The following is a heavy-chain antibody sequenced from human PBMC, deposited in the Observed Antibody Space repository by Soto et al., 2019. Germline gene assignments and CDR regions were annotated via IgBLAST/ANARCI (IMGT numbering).Heavy chain of an antibody. CDR1: GGSISRYY. CDR3: ASHPGASFDY. CDR2: IHYSGIT. Sequence: QVQLQESGPGLVKPSETLSLTCTVSGGSISRYYWSWLRQSPGKRLEWIGYIHYSGITKYNPSLKGRVTISLDTSKNQFSLKLSSVTAADSAVYYCASHPGASFDYWGQGTLVTVSS. V-gene: IGHV4-59*01. J-gene: IGHJ4*02. D-gene: IGHD7-27*01.